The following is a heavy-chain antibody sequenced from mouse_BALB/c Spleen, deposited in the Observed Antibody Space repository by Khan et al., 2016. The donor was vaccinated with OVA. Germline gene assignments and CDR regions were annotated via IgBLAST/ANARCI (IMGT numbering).Heavy chain of an antibody. CDR1: GYTFTDHY. Sequence: VQLQQSGPELVKPGASVKMSCKASGYTFTDHYMKWVRQSHGKILEWIADINPDNGDTFYNEKFKDKATLTVDKSSSTAYMQLNSLTSEDSAVYFCAKGLWDYWGQGTTLTVSS. CDR2: INPDNGDT. V-gene: IGHV1-26*01. CDR3: AKGLWDY. D-gene: IGHD6-1*01. J-gene: IGHJ2*01.